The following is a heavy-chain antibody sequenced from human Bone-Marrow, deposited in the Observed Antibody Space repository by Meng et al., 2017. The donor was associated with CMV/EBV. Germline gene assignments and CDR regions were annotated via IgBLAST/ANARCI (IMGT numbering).Heavy chain of an antibody. CDR2: IIPIFGTA. CDR1: EGTPRGYT. Sequence: SVKVSCKVSEGTPRGYTITWVRQAPGQGLEWMGGIIPIFGTANYAQKFQGRVTITTDESTSTAYMELSSLRSEDTAVYYCARDPRFLGATNYYYYYGMDVWGQGTTVTVSS. CDR3: ARDPRFLGATNYYYYYGMDV. D-gene: IGHD3-3*01. J-gene: IGHJ6*02. V-gene: IGHV1-69*05.